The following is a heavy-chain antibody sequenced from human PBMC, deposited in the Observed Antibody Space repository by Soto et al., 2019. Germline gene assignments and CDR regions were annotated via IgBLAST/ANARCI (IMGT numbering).Heavy chain of an antibody. CDR1: GYTFTGYY. CDR3: AKGGAIVAAGTRVYLYNAMDV. D-gene: IGHD1-26*01. J-gene: IGHJ6*02. V-gene: IGHV1-2*02. CDR2: INPNSGDT. Sequence: QVQLVQSGTEVKRPGDSVKVSRKASGYTFTGYYVHWVRQAPGQGLEWMGWINPNSGDTYLAQRFQGRVTMNRDTSIGTAYMELRGLTSDDTAEYYCAKGGAIVAAGTRVYLYNAMDVWGQGTTVTVSS.